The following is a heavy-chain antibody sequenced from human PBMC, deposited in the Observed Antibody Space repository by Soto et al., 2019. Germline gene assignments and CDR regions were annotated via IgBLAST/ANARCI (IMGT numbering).Heavy chain of an antibody. D-gene: IGHD6-6*01. Sequence: PSETLSLTCAVYGGSFSGYYWSWIRQPPGKGLEWIGEINHSGSTNYNPSLKSRVTISVDTSKNQFSLKLSSVTAADTAVYYCARGSEQLAVNWFDPWGQGTLVTVSS. V-gene: IGHV4-34*01. J-gene: IGHJ5*02. CDR3: ARGSEQLAVNWFDP. CDR1: GGSFSGYY. CDR2: INHSGST.